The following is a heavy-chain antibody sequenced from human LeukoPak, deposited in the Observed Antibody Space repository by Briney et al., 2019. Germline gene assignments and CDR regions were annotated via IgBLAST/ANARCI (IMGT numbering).Heavy chain of an antibody. CDR1: GYRFTTYW. CDR2: IYPGDSDT. CDR3: ARLVTSYFDY. D-gene: IGHD4-11*01. V-gene: IGHV5-51*01. J-gene: IGHJ4*02. Sequence: GESLQISCKGSGYRFTTYWIAWVRQMPGKGLEWMGIIYPGDSDTRYSPSFQGQVTISADKSISTAYLQWSSLKASDTAMYYCARLVTSYFDYWGQGTLVTVSS.